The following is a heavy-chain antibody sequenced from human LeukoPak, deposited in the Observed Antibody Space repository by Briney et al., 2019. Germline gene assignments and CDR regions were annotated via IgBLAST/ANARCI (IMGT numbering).Heavy chain of an antibody. V-gene: IGHV3-53*01. D-gene: IGHD3-10*01. Sequence: GGSLRLSCAASGFTVSSNYMSWVRQAPGKGLEWVSVIYSGGSTYSADSVKGRFTISRDNSKNTLYLQMSSLRAEDTAVYYCARDPRGSGSYYNDYWGQGTLVTVSS. CDR3: ARDPRGSGSYYNDY. CDR2: IYSGGST. J-gene: IGHJ4*02. CDR1: GFTVSSNY.